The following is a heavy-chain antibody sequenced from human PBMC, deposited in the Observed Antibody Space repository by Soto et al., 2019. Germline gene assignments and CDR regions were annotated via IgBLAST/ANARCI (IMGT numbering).Heavy chain of an antibody. D-gene: IGHD1-1*01. CDR1: GFTFSRDG. J-gene: IGHJ4*02. V-gene: IGHV3-23*01. Sequence: GGSLRLSCAASGFTFSRDGMSWVRQAPGKGLEWVSLITDNGGRTYYADSVKGRFTISRDNTKNTLFLQMNSLRTEDTAVYYCAKERATTTAFDYWGQGALVTVSS. CDR2: ITDNGGRT. CDR3: AKERATTTAFDY.